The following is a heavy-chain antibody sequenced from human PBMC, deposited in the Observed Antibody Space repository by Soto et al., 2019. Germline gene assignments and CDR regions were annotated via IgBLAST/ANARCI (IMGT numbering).Heavy chain of an antibody. V-gene: IGHV4-30-2*01. J-gene: IGHJ4*02. CDR1: GASLSRGTDS. CDR2: IYNSGDT. CDR3: ARDYRTSAGRHFDY. D-gene: IGHD3-16*02. Sequence: SETLSLTCTVSGASLSRGTDSWSWIRQAPGKAPEWIGFIYNSGDTYYNPSLKCRLTLSVDRSRNQFSVKLTSVTAADTAVYFCARDYRTSAGRHFDYWGQGILVTVSS.